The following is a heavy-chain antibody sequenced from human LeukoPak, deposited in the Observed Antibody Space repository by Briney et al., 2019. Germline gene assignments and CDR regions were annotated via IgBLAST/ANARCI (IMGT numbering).Heavy chain of an antibody. CDR2: IYYTGNT. CDR3: VRHSRVVAFDY. Sequence: KPSETLSLTCTVSGVSISNHYSSWIRQPPGKGLEWIGYIYYTGNTNYNPSLKSRVNISEDTSKNQVSLELSSVTAADTAVYYCVRHSRVVAFDYWGQGNLVTVSS. V-gene: IGHV4-59*08. J-gene: IGHJ4*02. D-gene: IGHD2-15*01. CDR1: GVSISNHY.